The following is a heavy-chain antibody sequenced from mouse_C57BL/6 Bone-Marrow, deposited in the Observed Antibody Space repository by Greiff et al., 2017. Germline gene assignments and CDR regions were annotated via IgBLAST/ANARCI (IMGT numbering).Heavy chain of an antibody. Sequence: QVQLQQPGAELVKPGASVKLSCKASGYTFTSYWMHWVKQRPGQGLEWIGMIHPNSGSTNYNEKFKSKATLTVDKSSSTAYMQLSSLTSEDSAVYYWARGRYYYGSRGDAMDYWGQGTSVTVSS. D-gene: IGHD1-1*01. V-gene: IGHV1-64*01. J-gene: IGHJ4*01. CDR2: IHPNSGST. CDR3: ARGRYYYGSRGDAMDY. CDR1: GYTFTSYW.